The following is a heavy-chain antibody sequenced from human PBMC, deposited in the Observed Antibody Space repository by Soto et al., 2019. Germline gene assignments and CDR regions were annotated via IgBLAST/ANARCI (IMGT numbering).Heavy chain of an antibody. J-gene: IGHJ5*02. CDR3: ARGIATGQLDP. V-gene: IGHV1-3*01. D-gene: IGHD2-15*01. CDR2: INPDNGNT. CDR1: GYTFTRYT. Sequence: ASVKVSCKASGYTFTRYTMNWVRQAPGQRLEWMGWINPDNGNTKSSQKVQDRVIITRHTSASTAYMDLSSLRSEDTAVYYCARGIATGQLDPWGQGTLVNVSS.